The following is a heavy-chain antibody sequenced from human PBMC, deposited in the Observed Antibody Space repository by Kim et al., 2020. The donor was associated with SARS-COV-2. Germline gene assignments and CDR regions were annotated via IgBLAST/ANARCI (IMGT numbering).Heavy chain of an antibody. CDR2: TRSETAGGTI. CDR3: TTLGQD. Sequence: GGSLRLSCAASGLTLSKAWMTWVRQAPGKGLECVGRTRSETAGGTIEYTAPVKDRITISRDDSKNTVYQQMKNLKTEDTAVYYCTTLGQDWGQGTLVTVSS. D-gene: IGHD3-16*01. J-gene: IGHJ4*02. V-gene: IGHV3-15*01. CDR1: GLTLSKAW.